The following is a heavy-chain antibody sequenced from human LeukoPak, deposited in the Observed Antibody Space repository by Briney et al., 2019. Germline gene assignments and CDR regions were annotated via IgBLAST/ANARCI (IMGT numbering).Heavy chain of an antibody. CDR3: ARDAAPRRVGARFDY. V-gene: IGHV3-21*01. CDR2: ISSSSSYI. CDR1: GFTFSSYA. Sequence: GGSLRLSCAASGFTFSSYAMSWVRQAPGKGLEWVSSISSSSSYIYYADSVKGRFTISRDNAKNSLYLQMNSLRAEDTAVYYCARDAAPRRVGARFDYWGQGTLVTVSS. D-gene: IGHD1-26*01. J-gene: IGHJ4*02.